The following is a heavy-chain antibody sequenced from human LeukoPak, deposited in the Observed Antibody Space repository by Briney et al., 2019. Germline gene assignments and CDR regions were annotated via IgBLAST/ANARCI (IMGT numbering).Heavy chain of an antibody. J-gene: IGHJ4*02. V-gene: IGHV3-33*01. D-gene: IGHD3-22*01. CDR3: ARAPLYDNDKGVDY. CDR2: IWYDGSNK. Sequence: PGGSLRLSCAASGFTFSSYGMHWVRQAPGKGLEWVAVIWYDGSNKYYADSVKGRFTISRDNSKNTLYLQMNSLRAEDTAVYYCARAPLYDNDKGVDYWGQGTLVTVSS. CDR1: GFTFSSYG.